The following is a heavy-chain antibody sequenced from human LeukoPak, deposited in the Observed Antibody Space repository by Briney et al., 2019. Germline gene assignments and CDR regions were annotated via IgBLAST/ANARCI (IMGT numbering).Heavy chain of an antibody. Sequence: GGSLRLSCAASGFTFTSHVMSWVRQAPGKGLEWVSAISGSGGSTYYADSVKGRFTISRDNSKNTLYLQMNSLRAEDTAVYYCAKDSVPFGIDYWGQGTLVTVSS. J-gene: IGHJ4*02. V-gene: IGHV3-23*01. D-gene: IGHD2/OR15-2a*01. CDR2: ISGSGGST. CDR3: AKDSVPFGIDY. CDR1: GFTFTSHV.